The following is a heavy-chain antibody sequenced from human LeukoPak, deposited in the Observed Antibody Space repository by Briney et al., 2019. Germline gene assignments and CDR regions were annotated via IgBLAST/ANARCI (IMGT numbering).Heavy chain of an antibody. CDR1: GYTFTSYY. CDR3: AREVGGVVTAIRPLDY. J-gene: IGHJ4*02. Sequence: ASVKVSCKASGYTFTSYYMHWVRQAPGQGLEWMGIINPSGGSTSYAQKFQGRVTMTRDMSTSTVYMELSSLRSEDTAVYYCAREVGGVVTAIRPLDYWGQGTLVTVSS. D-gene: IGHD2-21*02. V-gene: IGHV1-46*01. CDR2: INPSGGST.